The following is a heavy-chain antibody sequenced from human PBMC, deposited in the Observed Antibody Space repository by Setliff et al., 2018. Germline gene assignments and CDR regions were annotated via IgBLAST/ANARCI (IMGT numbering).Heavy chain of an antibody. CDR1: GFTFSTYW. V-gene: IGHV3-74*03. J-gene: IGHJ5*02. Sequence: GGSLRLSCVTSGFTFSTYWMHWVRQAPGQGLVWVSRISTGGSSIPYAASVKGRFTISRDNARNTLYLQMNSLTAEDTAVYYCARVGSKPQLGWFDPWGQGTLVTVSS. CDR2: ISTGGSSI. D-gene: IGHD1-26*01. CDR3: ARVGSKPQLGWFDP.